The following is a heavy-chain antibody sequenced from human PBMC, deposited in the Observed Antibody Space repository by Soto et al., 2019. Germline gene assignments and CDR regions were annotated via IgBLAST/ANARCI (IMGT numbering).Heavy chain of an antibody. CDR2: ISYHGVDK. Sequence: GGSLRLSCVGSGFTFSDYGMHWVRQAPGKGLEWVSIISYHGVDKYYADSVKGRFTISRDNSKNTLYLQMNSLRAEDTAVYYCARDYLVIPHRVIDYWGQGTLVTVSS. CDR1: GFTFSDYG. CDR3: ARDYLVIPHRVIDY. D-gene: IGHD2-15*01. V-gene: IGHV3-30*03. J-gene: IGHJ4*02.